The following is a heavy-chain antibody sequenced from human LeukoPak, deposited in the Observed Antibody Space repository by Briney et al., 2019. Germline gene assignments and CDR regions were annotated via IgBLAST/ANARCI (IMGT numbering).Heavy chain of an antibody. Sequence: SETPSLTCAVYGGSFSGYYWSWIRQPPGKGLEWIGEINHSGSTNYNPSLKSRVTISVDTSKNQFSLKLSSVTAADTAVYYCARGPRITIFGVASYYYYYMDVWGKGTTVTVSS. D-gene: IGHD3-3*01. CDR1: GGSFSGYY. CDR2: INHSGST. CDR3: ARGPRITIFGVASYYYYYMDV. J-gene: IGHJ6*03. V-gene: IGHV4-34*01.